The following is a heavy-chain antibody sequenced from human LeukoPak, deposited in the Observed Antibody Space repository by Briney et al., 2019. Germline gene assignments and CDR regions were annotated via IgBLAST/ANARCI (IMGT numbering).Heavy chain of an antibody. D-gene: IGHD7-27*01. J-gene: IGHJ4*02. V-gene: IGHV3-74*01. CDR1: GFTFSSYW. Sequence: PGGSLRLSCAASGFTFSSYWMHWVRQAPGKGLMWVSRINNDGSGTVYADSVEGRFTISRDNAKNTVYLQTNSLRADDTAVYYCVRGLLGPDYWGQGTQVTVSS. CDR2: INNDGSGT. CDR3: VRGLLGPDY.